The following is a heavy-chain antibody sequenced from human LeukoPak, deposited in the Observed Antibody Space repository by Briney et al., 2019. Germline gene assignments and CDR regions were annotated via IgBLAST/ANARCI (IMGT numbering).Heavy chain of an antibody. CDR1: GFTFSSYS. J-gene: IGHJ4*02. Sequence: GGSLRLSCAASGFTFSSYSMNWVPQAPGKGLEWVSSISSSSSYIYYADSVKGRFTISRDNAKNSLYLQMNSLRAVDTAVYYCARDGVRGVINFDYWGQGTLVTVSS. CDR2: ISSSSSYI. CDR3: ARDGVRGVINFDY. D-gene: IGHD3-10*01. V-gene: IGHV3-21*01.